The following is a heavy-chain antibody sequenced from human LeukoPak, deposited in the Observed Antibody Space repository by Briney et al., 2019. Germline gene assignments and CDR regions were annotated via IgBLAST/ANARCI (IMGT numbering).Heavy chain of an antibody. V-gene: IGHV4-59*01. CDR3: AKGSGGFGEVEDY. J-gene: IGHJ4*02. CDR2: IYYSGST. Sequence: SETLSLTCIVSGGSISSYYWSWIRQPPGKGLEWIGYIYYSGSTNYNPSLKSRVTISVDTSKNQFSLKLSSVIAEDTAVYYCAKGSGGFGEVEDYWGQGTLVTVSS. D-gene: IGHD3-10*01. CDR1: GGSISSYY.